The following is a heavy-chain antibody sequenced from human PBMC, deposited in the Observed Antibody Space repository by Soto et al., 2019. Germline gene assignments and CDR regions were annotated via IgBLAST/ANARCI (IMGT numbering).Heavy chain of an antibody. CDR3: ARGYYDSNGQSNTFDI. D-gene: IGHD3-22*01. Sequence: SETLSLTCTVSGASISSSYWSCIRQSPGKGLEWIVYVYYSGSTKYNPSLKSRVTISVDTSKNQFSLKLNSVTAADTAVYYCARGYYDSNGQSNTFDIWGQGTMVTVSS. J-gene: IGHJ3*02. CDR1: GASISSSY. CDR2: VYYSGST. V-gene: IGHV4-59*01.